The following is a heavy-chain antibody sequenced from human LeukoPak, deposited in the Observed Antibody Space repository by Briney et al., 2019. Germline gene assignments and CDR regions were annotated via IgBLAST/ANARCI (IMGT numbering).Heavy chain of an antibody. J-gene: IGHJ4*02. D-gene: IGHD3-9*01. CDR1: GYTFTSYG. Sequence: GASVKVSCKASGYTFTSYGISWVRQAPGQGLEWMGWISAHNGNTNYAQKLQGRVTMTTDTSTSTAYMELRSLRSDDTAVYYCARDPDYDILTGYPFDYWGQGTLVTVSS. CDR2: ISAHNGNT. V-gene: IGHV1-18*01. CDR3: ARDPDYDILTGYPFDY.